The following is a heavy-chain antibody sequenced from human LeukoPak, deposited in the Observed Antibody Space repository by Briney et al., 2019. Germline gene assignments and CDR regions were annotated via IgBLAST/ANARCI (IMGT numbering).Heavy chain of an antibody. CDR1: GFTLTTYA. V-gene: IGHV3-23*01. CDR2: ISGSGRDT. J-gene: IGHJ2*01. D-gene: IGHD5/OR15-5a*01. CDR3: ARVPHPKSGVSNWYFDL. Sequence: HPGGSLRLSCAASGFTLTTYAMSWVRQAPGKGLEWVSAISGSGRDTYYADSVKGRFTISRDNSKNTLYLQMNSLRAEDTAVYYCARVPHPKSGVSNWYFDLWGRGTLVTVSS.